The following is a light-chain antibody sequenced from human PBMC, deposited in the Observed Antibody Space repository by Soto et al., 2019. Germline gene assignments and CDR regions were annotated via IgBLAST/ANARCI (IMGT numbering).Light chain of an antibody. Sequence: QSALTQPASVSGAPGQSIIISCTGTSSDVGGYNYVSWYQQHPGKAPKLMIYDVTNRPSGVSNRFSDSKSGNTASLTISGLQAEDEADYYCSSYTSSTSFYFGTGTKVTVL. CDR2: DVT. CDR3: SSYTSSTSFY. V-gene: IGLV2-14*01. CDR1: SSDVGGYNY. J-gene: IGLJ1*01.